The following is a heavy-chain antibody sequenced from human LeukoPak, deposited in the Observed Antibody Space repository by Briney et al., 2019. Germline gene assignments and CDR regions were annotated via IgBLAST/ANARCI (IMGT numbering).Heavy chain of an antibody. D-gene: IGHD3-22*01. CDR2: IDSNGGST. CDR3: AGALTTGYYYP. V-gene: IGHV3-64*01. CDR1: GFTFSSYN. J-gene: IGHJ5*02. Sequence: PGGSLRLSCATSGFTFSSYNMHWVRQAPGKGLEYVSAIDSNGGSTYYANSVKGRFTISRDNSKNTLYLQMGSLRTEDMAVYYCAGALTTGYYYPWGQGTLVTVSS.